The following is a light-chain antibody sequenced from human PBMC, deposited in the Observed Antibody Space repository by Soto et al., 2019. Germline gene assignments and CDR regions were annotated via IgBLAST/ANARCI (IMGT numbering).Light chain of an antibody. Sequence: EKVMTQAAATLSMSPGERATLSCRASQSVSSYLAWYQQKPGQAPRLLIYGASTRATGIPARFSGSGSGTEFTLTISSLQSEDFAVYYCQQYNNWPSWTFGQGTTV. CDR3: QQYNNWPSWT. V-gene: IGKV3-15*01. J-gene: IGKJ1*01. CDR1: QSVSSY. CDR2: GAS.